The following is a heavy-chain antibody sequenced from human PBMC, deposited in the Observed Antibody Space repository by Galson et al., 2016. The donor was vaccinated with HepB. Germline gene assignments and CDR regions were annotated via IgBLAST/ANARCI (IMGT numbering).Heavy chain of an antibody. CDR3: AKDGWCGERDYYYYGMDV. V-gene: IGHV3-33*06. J-gene: IGHJ6*02. CDR1: GFTFRSYG. CDR2: IWYDGSNK. D-gene: IGHD3-10*01. Sequence: SMRLSCAASGFTFRSYGMHWVRQAPGKGLEWVAVIWYDGSNKYYTDSVTGRFPIARDNSKNTLYLQLNSRRAEYTAVYDCAKDGWCGERDYYYYGMDVWGQGTTVTVSS.